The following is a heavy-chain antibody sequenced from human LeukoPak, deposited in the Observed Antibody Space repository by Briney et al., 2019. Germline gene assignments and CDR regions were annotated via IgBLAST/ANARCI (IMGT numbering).Heavy chain of an antibody. CDR3: ARVTAAEVEF. Sequence: PSETLSLTCTVSGSSITVNYYWGWIRQPPGGGLQWIGSIYHSGNSYHNPSLKSRLTMSVDTSKNQFTLNLTSVTAADTAAYYCARVTAAEVEFWGQGTLVTVSS. CDR1: GSSITVNYY. J-gene: IGHJ4*02. D-gene: IGHD6-13*01. CDR2: IYHSGNS. V-gene: IGHV4-38-2*02.